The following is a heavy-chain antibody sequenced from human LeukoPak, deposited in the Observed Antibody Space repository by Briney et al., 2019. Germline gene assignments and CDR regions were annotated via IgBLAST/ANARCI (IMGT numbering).Heavy chain of an antibody. Sequence: GSLRLSCAASGFTYSSYDMHWVRQATGKGLEWVSAIGTAGDTYYPGSVKGRFTISRENAKKSLYLQMNSLRAADTAVYYCARRGSCGGFDYWGQGTLVTVSS. CDR2: IGTAGDT. CDR1: GFTYSSYD. D-gene: IGHD1-26*01. J-gene: IGHJ4*02. V-gene: IGHV3-13*01. CDR3: ARRGSCGGFDY.